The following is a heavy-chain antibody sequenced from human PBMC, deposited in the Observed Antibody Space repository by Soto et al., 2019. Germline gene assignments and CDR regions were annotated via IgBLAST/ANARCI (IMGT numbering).Heavy chain of an antibody. CDR3: ARTYSGYDWLDY. CDR1: GGSISSYY. D-gene: IGHD5-12*01. Sequence: SETLSLTCTVSGGSISSYYWSWIRQPPGKGLEWIGYIYYSGSTNYNPSLKSRVTLSVDTSKNQFSLKLSSVTAADTAVYYCARTYSGYDWLDYWGQGTLVTVSS. CDR2: IYYSGST. J-gene: IGHJ4*02. V-gene: IGHV4-59*08.